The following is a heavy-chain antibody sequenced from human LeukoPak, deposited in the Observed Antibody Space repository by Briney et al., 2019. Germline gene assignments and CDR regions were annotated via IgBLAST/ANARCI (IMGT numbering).Heavy chain of an antibody. J-gene: IGHJ2*01. V-gene: IGHV2-70*11. CDR1: GGFPINTDGMC. D-gene: IGHD3-22*01. Sequence: SGPALVKSTQTLTLTCTVSGGFPINTDGMCVSWVRQPPGKALEWLARIDWNDDKNYRTSLKTRLTISKDTSKNQVVLTMTNMDPADTATDFCVRMGYYFDKTVGYFDVWGRGIPVTVSS. CDR2: IDWNDDK. CDR3: VRMGYYFDKTVGYFDV.